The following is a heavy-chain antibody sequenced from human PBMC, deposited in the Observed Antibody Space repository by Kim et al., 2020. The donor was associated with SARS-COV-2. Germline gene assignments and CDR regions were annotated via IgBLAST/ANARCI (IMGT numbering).Heavy chain of an antibody. CDR2: INTQTGSP. CDR3: ARIRAAWPAY. CDR1: GYTFTASA. J-gene: IGHJ4*01. Sequence: ASVKVSCKTSGYTFTASAINWVRQAPGQGLEWMGWINTQTGSPNYAQGFTGRFVFSVDTSVNTAYLEISPLGPEDTAVYSCARIRAAWPAYWGPGTLVTV. V-gene: IGHV7-4-1*02.